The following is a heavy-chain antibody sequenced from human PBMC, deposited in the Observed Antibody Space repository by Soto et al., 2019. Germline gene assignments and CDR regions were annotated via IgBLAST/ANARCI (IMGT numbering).Heavy chain of an antibody. CDR3: ARSGVTAAMGGWFDP. Sequence: QVQLVQSGAEVKKPGASVKVSCKTSGFSLSSDGITWLRRAPGKALEWLGWILPYYDSINYAQKFQGRVTLTSETSTSTAYMERRSLRSDATAVYYCARSGVTAAMGGWFDPCGQGTLVTVAS. D-gene: IGHD2-2*01. V-gene: IGHV1-18*01. CDR1: GFSLSSDG. CDR2: ILPYYDSI. J-gene: IGHJ5*02.